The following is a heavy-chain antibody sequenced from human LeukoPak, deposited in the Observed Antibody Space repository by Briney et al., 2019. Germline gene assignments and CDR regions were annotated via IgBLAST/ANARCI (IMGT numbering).Heavy chain of an antibody. CDR1: GYKFTDYY. V-gene: IGHV1-46*01. J-gene: IGHJ5*02. CDR2: IFPSGGKT. CDR3: TRAFDP. Sequence: GASVEVSCKASGYKFTDYYIYWVRQAPGQGLEWMGAIFPSGGKTHYSQKFQGRLTLTRDTSTNTVYMELTGLRSDDTALYFCTRAFDPWGQGTLVTVSS.